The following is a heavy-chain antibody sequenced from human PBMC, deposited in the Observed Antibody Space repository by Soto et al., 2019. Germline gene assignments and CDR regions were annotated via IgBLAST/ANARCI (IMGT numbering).Heavy chain of an antibody. J-gene: IGHJ5*02. CDR3: ARIRERFWSGYWFDP. CDR2: IYYSGST. V-gene: IGHV4-30-4*01. Sequence: SETLSLTCTVSGGSISSGDYYWSWIRQPPGKGLEWIGYIYYSGSTYYNPSLKSRVTISVDTSKNQFSLKLSSVTAADTAVYYCARIRERFWSGYWFDPWGQGTLVTVSS. CDR1: GGSISSGDYY. D-gene: IGHD3-3*01.